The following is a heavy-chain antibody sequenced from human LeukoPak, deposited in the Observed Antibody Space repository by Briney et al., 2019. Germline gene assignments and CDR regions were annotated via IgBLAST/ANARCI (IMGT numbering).Heavy chain of an antibody. CDR1: GFTFSSYG. CDR2: IRYDGSNK. D-gene: IGHD1-26*01. J-gene: IGHJ4*02. Sequence: GGSLRLSCAASGFTFSSYGMHWVRQAPGKGLEWVAFIRYDGSNKYYADSVKGRFTISRDNSKNTLYLQMNSLRAEDTAVYYCAKYSGSYYRLLDYWGQGTLVTVSS. CDR3: AKYSGSYYRLLDY. V-gene: IGHV3-30*02.